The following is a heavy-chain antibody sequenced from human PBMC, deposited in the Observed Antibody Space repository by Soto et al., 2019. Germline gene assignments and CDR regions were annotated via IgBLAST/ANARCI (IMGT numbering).Heavy chain of an antibody. J-gene: IGHJ3*02. CDR1: GGSITSGGYF. D-gene: IGHD6-6*01. CDR2: IYYSGST. CDR3: ARDSTIAARGFDI. V-gene: IGHV4-31*03. Sequence: PSETLSLTCTVSGGSITSGGYFWDWIRQPPGKGLEFIGYIYYSGSTYYNPSFKSRVTISIDTSKNQFSLKLSSVTAADTAVYYCARDSTIAARGFDIWGRGAMVTVSS.